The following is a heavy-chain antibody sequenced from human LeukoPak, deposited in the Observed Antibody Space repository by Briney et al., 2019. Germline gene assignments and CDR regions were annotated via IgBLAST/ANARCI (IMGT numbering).Heavy chain of an antibody. CDR2: INHSGST. D-gene: IGHD5-18*01. Sequence: SETLSLTCAVYGGSFSGYYRSWIRQPPGKGLEWIGVINHSGSTNYNPSLKSRVTISVDTSKNQFSLKLSSVTAADTAVYYCARRQPYSYGDTTFDYWGQGTLVTVSS. J-gene: IGHJ4*02. V-gene: IGHV4-34*01. CDR1: GGSFSGYY. CDR3: ARRQPYSYGDTTFDY.